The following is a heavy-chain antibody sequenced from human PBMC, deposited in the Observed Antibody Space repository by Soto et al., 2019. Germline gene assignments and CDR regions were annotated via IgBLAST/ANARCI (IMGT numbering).Heavy chain of an antibody. CDR1: GFTFSSYG. D-gene: IGHD5-12*01. J-gene: IGHJ6*03. Sequence: GGSLRLSCAASGFTFSSYGMHWVRQAPGKGLEWVAVISYDGSNKYYADSVKGRFTISRDNSKNTLYLQMNSLRAKDTAVYYCAKDLVDEILYYYYMDVWGKGTTVTVSS. CDR3: AKDLVDEILYYYYMDV. V-gene: IGHV3-30*18. CDR2: ISYDGSNK.